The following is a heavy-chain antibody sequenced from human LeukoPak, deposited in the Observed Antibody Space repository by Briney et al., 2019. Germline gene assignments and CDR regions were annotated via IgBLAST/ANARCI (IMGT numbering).Heavy chain of an antibody. J-gene: IGHJ4*02. Sequence: GGSLRLSCAASGFTFSDYYMSWIRQAPGKGLEWVSYISSSGSTTYYADSVKGRFTISTDNAKNSLYLQMNSLRAEDTAVYYCARDGYSYGLPYYFDYWGQGTLVTVSS. V-gene: IGHV3-11*01. CDR2: ISSSGSTT. CDR1: GFTFSDYY. D-gene: IGHD5-18*01. CDR3: ARDGYSYGLPYYFDY.